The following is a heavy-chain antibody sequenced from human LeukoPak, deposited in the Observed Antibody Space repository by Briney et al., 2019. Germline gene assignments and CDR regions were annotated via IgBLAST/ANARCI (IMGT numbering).Heavy chain of an antibody. Sequence: PSETLSLTCTVSGGSISSYYWSWIRQPPGKGLEWIGYIYYSGSTNYNPSLKSRVTISVDTSKNQFSLKLRSVTAADMAVYYCARDRPIVVRPFSYGMDVWGQGTTVTVSS. D-gene: IGHD2-2*01. V-gene: IGHV4-59*01. CDR2: IYYSGST. CDR1: GGSISSYY. CDR3: ARDRPIVVRPFSYGMDV. J-gene: IGHJ6*02.